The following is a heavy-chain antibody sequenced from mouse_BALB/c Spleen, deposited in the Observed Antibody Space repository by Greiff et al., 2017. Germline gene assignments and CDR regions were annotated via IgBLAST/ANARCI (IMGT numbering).Heavy chain of an antibody. CDR2: IRLKSNNYAT. Sequence: EVQGVESGGDLVQPGGSMKLSCVASGFTFSNYWMNWVRQSPEKGLEWVAEIRLKSNNYATHYAESVKGRFTISRDDSKSSVYLQMNNLRAEDTGIYYCTKYAMDYWGQGTSVTVSA. CDR1: GFTFSNYW. V-gene: IGHV6-6*02. J-gene: IGHJ4*01. CDR3: TKYAMDY.